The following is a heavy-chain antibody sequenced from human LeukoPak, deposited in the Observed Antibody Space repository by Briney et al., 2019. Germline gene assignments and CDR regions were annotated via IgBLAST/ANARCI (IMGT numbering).Heavy chain of an antibody. V-gene: IGHV3-30*14. J-gene: IGHJ4*02. CDR1: GFTFSSYA. Sequence: PGGSLRLSCAASGFTFSSYAMHWVRQAPGKGLEWVAVISYDGSNKYYADSVRGRFTISRDNSKNTLHLQMNSLRADDTAVYYCVRSLNRGDPYDSWGQGILVTVSS. D-gene: IGHD3-10*01. CDR2: ISYDGSNK. CDR3: VRSLNRGDPYDS.